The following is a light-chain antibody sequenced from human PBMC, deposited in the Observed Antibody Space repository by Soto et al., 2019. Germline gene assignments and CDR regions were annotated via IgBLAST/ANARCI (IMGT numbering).Light chain of an antibody. CDR3: QSYDSSLSAYV. J-gene: IGLJ1*01. Sequence: QSVLTHPPSVSGAPGQRVTSSCTGSSYNIGAGYDGHWYLQFPGTAPKCFIHGNSNRPSGVPDRFSGSKSGPSASLAITGLQAGDEADYYCQSYDSSLSAYVFGTGTKLTVL. CDR1: SYNIGAGYD. V-gene: IGLV1-40*01. CDR2: GNS.